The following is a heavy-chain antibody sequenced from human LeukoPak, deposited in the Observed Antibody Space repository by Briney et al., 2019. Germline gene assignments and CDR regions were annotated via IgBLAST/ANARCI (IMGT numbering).Heavy chain of an antibody. CDR1: GFTFSSYS. J-gene: IGHJ4*02. CDR3: AKYGSGTYYNGLY. Sequence: GGSLRLSCAASGFTFSSYSMNWVRQAPGKGLQWVSTISVSGGSTYYADSVKGRFTISRDTSKSTLYLQMNSLRDEDTAVYYCAKYGSGTYYNGLYWGQGTLVTVSS. D-gene: IGHD3-10*01. V-gene: IGHV3-23*01. CDR2: ISVSGGST.